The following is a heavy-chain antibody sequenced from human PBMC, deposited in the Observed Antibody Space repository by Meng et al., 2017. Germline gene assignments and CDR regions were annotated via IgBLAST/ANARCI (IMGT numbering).Heavy chain of an antibody. V-gene: IGHV4-61*01. CDR3: ARDVGGDYETLFDY. D-gene: IGHD4-17*01. CDR1: GASVRSGNYY. J-gene: IGHJ4*02. Sequence: QVQLQESGPGLVRPSETLSLTCTVSGASVRSGNYYWSWIRQPPGKGLEWVAYIYYSGSTNKNPSLKSRVTISVDTSKNQFSLKLTSVTAADTAVYFCARDVGGDYETLFDYWGQGTLVTVSS. CDR2: IYYSGST.